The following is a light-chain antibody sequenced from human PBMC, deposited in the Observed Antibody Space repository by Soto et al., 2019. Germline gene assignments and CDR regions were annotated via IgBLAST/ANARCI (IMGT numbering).Light chain of an antibody. CDR2: DAS. CDR3: QQYNSYSPT. Sequence: GDRVTITCRASQSISSWLAWYQQKPGKATKLLIYDASSLESGVPSRFSGSGSGTEFTLTISSLQPDDFATYYCQQYNSYSPTFGQGTKVDIK. J-gene: IGKJ1*01. CDR1: QSISSW. V-gene: IGKV1-5*01.